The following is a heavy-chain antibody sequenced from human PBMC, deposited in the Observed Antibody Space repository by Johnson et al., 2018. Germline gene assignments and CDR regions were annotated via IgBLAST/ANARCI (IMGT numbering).Heavy chain of an antibody. CDR1: GFTFSNYS. V-gene: IGHV3-30-3*01. D-gene: IGHD6-19*01. Sequence: QVQLVESGGGVVQPGRSLRLSCAASGFTFSNYSMHWVRQAPGKGLEWVAVISYDGSNKYYADFVKGRFTISRDNSKNTLYLQMNSLRAEDTAGYYCARAFVHSSGWLYFHHWGQGTLVTVSS. J-gene: IGHJ1*01. CDR3: ARAFVHSSGWLYFHH. CDR2: ISYDGSNK.